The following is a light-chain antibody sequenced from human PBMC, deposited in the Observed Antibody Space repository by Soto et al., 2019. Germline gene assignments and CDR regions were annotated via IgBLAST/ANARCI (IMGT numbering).Light chain of an antibody. CDR2: GNY. CDR3: QSYDNSLSNYV. Sequence: QSVLTQPPSVSGAPGQRVTISCTGSSSNVGAGYDVHWYQQLPGTAPKLLIYGNYNRPSGVPDRFSGSKSGTSASLAITGLLAEDEVDYYCQSYDNSLSNYVFGTGTKLTVL. J-gene: IGLJ1*01. CDR1: SSNVGAGYD. V-gene: IGLV1-40*01.